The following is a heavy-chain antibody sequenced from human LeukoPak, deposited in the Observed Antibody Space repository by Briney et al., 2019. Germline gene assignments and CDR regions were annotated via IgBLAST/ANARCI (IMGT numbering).Heavy chain of an antibody. D-gene: IGHD3-22*01. Sequence: PSGTLSLTCAVSGGSISSSNWWSWDRQPPGKGLEWIGEIYHSGSTNYNPSLKSRVTISVDKSKNQFSLKLSSVTAADTAVYYCARASLTYDSSGYYYRVFDYWGLGTLVTVSS. CDR1: GGSISSSNW. CDR2: IYHSGST. CDR3: ARASLTYDSSGYYYRVFDY. V-gene: IGHV4-4*02. J-gene: IGHJ4*02.